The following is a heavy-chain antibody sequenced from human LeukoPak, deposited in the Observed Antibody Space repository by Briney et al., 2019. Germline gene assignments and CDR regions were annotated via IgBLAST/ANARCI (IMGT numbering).Heavy chain of an antibody. CDR1: GFTFDDYA. V-gene: IGHV3-9*01. CDR2: ISWNSGSI. Sequence: GGSLRLSCAASGFTFDDYAMHWVRQAPGKGLEWVSGISWNSGSIVYADSVKGRFTISRDNAKNSLYLQMNSLRAEDTAVYYCAREKSTYFDWLLVGYYFDYWGQGTLVTVSS. D-gene: IGHD3-9*01. J-gene: IGHJ4*02. CDR3: AREKSTYFDWLLVGYYFDY.